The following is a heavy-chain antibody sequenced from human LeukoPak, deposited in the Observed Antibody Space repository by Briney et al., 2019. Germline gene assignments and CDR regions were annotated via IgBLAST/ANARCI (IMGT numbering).Heavy chain of an antibody. CDR2: IYPGDSDT. CDR3: ARHESTIFGVIPHYGMDV. V-gene: IGHV5-51*01. Sequence: GESLKISCKGSGYSFTSYWIGWVRQMPGKGLEWVGIIYPGDSDTRYSPSFQGQVTISADKSISTAYLQWSSLKASDTAMYYCARHESTIFGVIPHYGMDVWGQGTTVTVSS. J-gene: IGHJ6*02. CDR1: GYSFTSYW. D-gene: IGHD3-3*01.